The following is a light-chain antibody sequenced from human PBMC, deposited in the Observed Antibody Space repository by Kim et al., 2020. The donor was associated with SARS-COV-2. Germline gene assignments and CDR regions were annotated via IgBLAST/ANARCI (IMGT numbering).Light chain of an antibody. CDR3: QQYNNWPPVT. J-gene: IGKJ5*01. CDR1: QSVSSN. V-gene: IGKV3-15*01. Sequence: EIVMTQSPATLSVSPGERATLSCRASQSVSSNLAWYQQKPGQAPRLLIYGASTRVNGIPARFSGSESGTEFTLTISSLQSEDFAVYYCQQYNNWPPVTFGQGTRLEIK. CDR2: GAS.